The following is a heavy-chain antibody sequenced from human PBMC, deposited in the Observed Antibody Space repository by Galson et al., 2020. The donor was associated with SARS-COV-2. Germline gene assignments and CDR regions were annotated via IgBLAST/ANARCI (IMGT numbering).Heavy chain of an antibody. CDR2: IWHDGRKT. CDR1: GFSFSGYG. CDR3: GKDSDSSAFGPLGTGFFDS. J-gene: IGHJ4*02. V-gene: IGHV3-33*06. Sequence: QLGESLKISCAASGFSFSGYGMHWVRQAPGEGLQWVAVIWHDGRKTYYADSVKGRFTISRDNSKNTLYLQMNSLRAEDTAVYYCGKDSDSSAFGPLGTGFFDSWGQGTLVTVSS. D-gene: IGHD6-19*01.